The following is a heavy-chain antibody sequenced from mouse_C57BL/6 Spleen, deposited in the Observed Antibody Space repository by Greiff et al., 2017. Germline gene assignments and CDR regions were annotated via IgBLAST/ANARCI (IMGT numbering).Heavy chain of an antibody. J-gene: IGHJ2*01. Sequence: VQLQESGAELARPGASVKLSCKASGYTFTSYGISWVKQRTGQGLEWIGEIYPRSGNTYYNEKFKGKATLTADKSSSTAYMELRSLTSEDSAVYFCAKGGAYYAPYFDYWGQGTTLTVSS. CDR1: GYTFTSYG. V-gene: IGHV1-81*01. CDR3: AKGGAYYAPYFDY. CDR2: IYPRSGNT. D-gene: IGHD1-1*01.